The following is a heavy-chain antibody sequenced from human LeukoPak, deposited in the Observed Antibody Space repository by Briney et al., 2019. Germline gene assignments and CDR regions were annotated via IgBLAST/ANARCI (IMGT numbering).Heavy chain of an antibody. J-gene: IGHJ4*02. D-gene: IGHD3-22*01. Sequence: GGSLRLSCAASRFTFTSYAMNWVRQAPGKGLEWVSGISRSSGGSTYYADSVKGRFTISRDNSKNTLYLQMNTLRAEDTAVYHCAKSYYFDGSGFYPFDYWGQGTLVTVSS. CDR1: RFTFTSYA. V-gene: IGHV3-23*01. CDR3: AKSYYFDGSGFYPFDY. CDR2: ISRSSGGST.